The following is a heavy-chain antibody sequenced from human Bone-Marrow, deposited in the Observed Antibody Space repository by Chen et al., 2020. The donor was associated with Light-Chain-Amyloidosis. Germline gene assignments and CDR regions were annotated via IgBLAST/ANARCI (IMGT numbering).Heavy chain of an antibody. Sequence: RGGSLSLSCAASGFAFSSYAMSRVRQAPGKGLEWVSTISGSGGSRYYGDSVKGRLTISRDNSKNALFLQMNSLRAEDTAVYYCAKDISYDDILPGYPADAFDIWGQGTMVTVSS. CDR3: AKDISYDDILPGYPADAFDI. V-gene: IGHV3-23*01. CDR2: ISGSGGSR. CDR1: GFAFSSYA. D-gene: IGHD3-9*01. J-gene: IGHJ3*02.